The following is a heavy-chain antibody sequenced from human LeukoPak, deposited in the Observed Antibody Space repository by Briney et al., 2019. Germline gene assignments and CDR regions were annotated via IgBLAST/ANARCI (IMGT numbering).Heavy chain of an antibody. CDR1: GFPFSSYG. V-gene: IGHV3-30*02. D-gene: IGHD3-3*01. CDR3: ALGKNFGFHYFDF. J-gene: IGHJ4*02. Sequence: GGSLRLSCLASGFPFSSYGMHWVRRAPGKGLEWMTFIRFDGSKIYYADSVKGRFTISRDLSKNTLFLQMSSLRSEDTAVYYCALGKNFGFHYFDFWGQGALVIVSS. CDR2: IRFDGSKI.